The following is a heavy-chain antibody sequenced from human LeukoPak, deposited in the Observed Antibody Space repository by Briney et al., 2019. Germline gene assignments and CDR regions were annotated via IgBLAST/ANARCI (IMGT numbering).Heavy chain of an antibody. CDR1: GYSFSTYW. Sequence: GESLKISCQASGYSFSTYWIGWVRQMPGKGLEWMGIIYPSDSDTRYSPSFQGQVTISADKSIGTAYLQWNSLKASDTAMYYCARQYGRYFDYWGQGTLVTVAS. V-gene: IGHV5-51*01. CDR3: ARQYGRYFDY. J-gene: IGHJ4*02. D-gene: IGHD3-10*01. CDR2: IYPSDSDT.